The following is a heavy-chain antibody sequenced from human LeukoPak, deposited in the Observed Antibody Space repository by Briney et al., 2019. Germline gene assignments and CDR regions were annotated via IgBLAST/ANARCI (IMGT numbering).Heavy chain of an antibody. CDR3: ARLDVGIDAFDI. CDR2: IYPSDSDT. Sequence: GESLKISCRTSGYSFTSYWIAWVRQMPGKGLERMGIIYPSDSDTRYSPSFQGQVTISADESISTAYLQWSSLKASDTAMYYCARLDVGIDAFDIWGQGTVVTVSS. CDR1: GYSFTSYW. D-gene: IGHD1-26*01. V-gene: IGHV5-51*01. J-gene: IGHJ3*02.